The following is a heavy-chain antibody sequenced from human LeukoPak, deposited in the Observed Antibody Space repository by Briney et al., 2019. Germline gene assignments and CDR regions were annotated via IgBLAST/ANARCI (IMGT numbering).Heavy chain of an antibody. CDR3: ARARQIVVVPAAMVHYYMDV. D-gene: IGHD2-2*01. J-gene: IGHJ6*03. Sequence: PGGSLRLSCAASGFTFSSYWMSWVRQAPGKGLEWVANIKQDGSEKYYVDCVKGRFTISRDNAKNSLYLQMNSLRAEDAAVYYCARARQIVVVPAAMVHYYMDVWGKGTTVTVSS. CDR2: IKQDGSEK. V-gene: IGHV3-7*01. CDR1: GFTFSSYW.